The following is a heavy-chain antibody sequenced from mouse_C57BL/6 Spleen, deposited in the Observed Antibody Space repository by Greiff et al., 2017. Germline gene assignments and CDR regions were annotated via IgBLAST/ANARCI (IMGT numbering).Heavy chain of an antibody. V-gene: IGHV14-2*01. CDR3: ARDYASTLYAMDY. J-gene: IGHJ4*01. CDR2: IDPEDGET. D-gene: IGHD1-1*01. CDR1: GFNIKDYY. Sequence: VQLKESGAELVKPGASVKLSCTASGFNIKDYYMHWVKQRTEQGLEWIGRIDPEDGETKYAPKFQGKATITADTSSNTAYLQLSSLTSEDTAVYYCARDYASTLYAMDYWGQGTSVTVSS.